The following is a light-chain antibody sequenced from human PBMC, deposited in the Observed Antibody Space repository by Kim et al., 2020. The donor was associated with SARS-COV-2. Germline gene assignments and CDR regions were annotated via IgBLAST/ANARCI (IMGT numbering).Light chain of an antibody. CDR2: GKN. Sequence: SELTQDPAVSVALGQTVRITCQGDSLRSYYASWYQQKPGQAPVLVIYGKNNRPSGIPDRFSGSSSGNTASLTITGAQAEDEADYYCNSRDSSGNHLDVF. CDR3: NSRDSSGNHLDV. V-gene: IGLV3-19*01. J-gene: IGLJ1*01. CDR1: SLRSYY.